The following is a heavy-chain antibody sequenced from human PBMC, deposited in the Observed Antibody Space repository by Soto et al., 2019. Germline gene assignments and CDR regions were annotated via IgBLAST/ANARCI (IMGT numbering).Heavy chain of an antibody. CDR1: GYTFTSDG. J-gene: IGHJ4*02. D-gene: IGHD5-12*01. CDR2: MNPNSGNT. V-gene: IGHV1-8*01. CDR3: VRDASTKAFEY. Sequence: QVQLVQSGAEVKKPGASVKVSCRASGYTFTSDGINWQRQATGQGLEWMGWMNPNSGNTVYAQKVQGRVTMTRNTSISTAYMELSSLRSEDTAVYYFVRDASTKAFEYWGQGTLVTVSS.